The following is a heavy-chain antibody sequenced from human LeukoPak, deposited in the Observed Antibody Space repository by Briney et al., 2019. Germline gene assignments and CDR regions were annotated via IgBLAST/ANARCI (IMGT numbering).Heavy chain of an antibody. Sequence: SVKVSCKTSGGSFSSYAISWVRQAPGQGLEFLGVFVPSFAITNYAQKFQGRVTITADKSTRTVYMELRSLRSEDTAVYYCARGGVVAGGLDYWGQGTLVTVSS. V-gene: IGHV1-69*10. CDR1: GGSFSSYA. CDR3: ARGGVVAGGLDY. CDR2: FVPSFAIT. D-gene: IGHD2-15*01. J-gene: IGHJ4*02.